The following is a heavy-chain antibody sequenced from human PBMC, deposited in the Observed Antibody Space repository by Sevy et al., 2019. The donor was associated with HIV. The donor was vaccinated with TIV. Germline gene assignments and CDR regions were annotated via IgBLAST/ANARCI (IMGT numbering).Heavy chain of an antibody. Sequence: RGCLRLSCAASGFTLNSYWMSWVRQAPGKGLEGVANINQEGSVKYYVDSVKGRFTISRDNARNSLYLRMNSLRAEDTALYYCVRAIAAAGSFWGQGTLVIVSS. CDR3: VRAIAAAGSF. J-gene: IGHJ4*02. D-gene: IGHD6-13*01. V-gene: IGHV3-7*01. CDR2: INQEGSVK. CDR1: GFTLNSYW.